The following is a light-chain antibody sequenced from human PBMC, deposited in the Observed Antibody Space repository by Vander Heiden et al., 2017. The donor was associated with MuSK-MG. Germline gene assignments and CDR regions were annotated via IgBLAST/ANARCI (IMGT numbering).Light chain of an antibody. CDR2: DAS. CDR1: QSISSW. J-gene: IGKJ3*01. V-gene: IGKV1-5*01. CDR3: QQYNSSPLT. Sequence: DIQMTQSVSTLSASLGHRVTITSRASQSISSWLAWYQQKPGKAPKLLIYDASSWESGVPSRFSGSGSGTEFTLTISSLQPDDFATYYCQQYNSSPLTFGHGTKVDIK.